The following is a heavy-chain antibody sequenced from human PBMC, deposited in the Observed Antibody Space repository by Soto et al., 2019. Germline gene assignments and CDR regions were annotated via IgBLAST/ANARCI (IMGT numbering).Heavy chain of an antibody. Sequence: PSETLSLTCAVHGGSFSGYYWSWIRQPPGKGLEWIGEINHSGSTNYNPSLKSRVTISVDTSKNQFSLKLSSVTAADTAVYYCARGSGYSSWLYYWGQGTLVTVSS. CDR3: ARGSGYSSWLYY. V-gene: IGHV4-34*01. CDR1: GGSFSGYY. D-gene: IGHD3-9*01. J-gene: IGHJ4*02. CDR2: INHSGST.